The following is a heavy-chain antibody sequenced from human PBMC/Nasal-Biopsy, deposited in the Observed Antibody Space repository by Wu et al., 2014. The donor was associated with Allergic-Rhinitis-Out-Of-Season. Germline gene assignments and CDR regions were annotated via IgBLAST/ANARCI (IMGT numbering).Heavy chain of an antibody. CDR3: ARGRRVGALSP. CDR2: IYYSGST. Sequence: LSLTCTVSGGSISSSNYYWGWIRQPPGKGLEWIGSIYYSGSTYYNPSLKSRVTISVDTSKKQVYLELTSVTAADTAVYFCARGRRVGALSPWGQGTLVTVSS. D-gene: IGHD1-26*01. CDR1: GGSISSSNYY. V-gene: IGHV4-39*02. J-gene: IGHJ5*02.